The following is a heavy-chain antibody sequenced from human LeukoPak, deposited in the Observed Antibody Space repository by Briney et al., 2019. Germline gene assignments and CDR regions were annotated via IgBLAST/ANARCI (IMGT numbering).Heavy chain of an antibody. J-gene: IGHJ5*02. CDR3: ARGHCSSTSCYEGLDWYDP. CDR2: IIPIFGTA. D-gene: IGHD2-2*01. CDR1: GGTFSSYA. Sequence: ASVKVSCKDSGGTFSSYAISWVRQAPGQGLEWMGGIIPIFGTANYAQKFQGRVTITTDESTSTAYMELSSLRSEDTAVYYCARGHCSSTSCYEGLDWYDPWGQGTLVTVSS. V-gene: IGHV1-69*05.